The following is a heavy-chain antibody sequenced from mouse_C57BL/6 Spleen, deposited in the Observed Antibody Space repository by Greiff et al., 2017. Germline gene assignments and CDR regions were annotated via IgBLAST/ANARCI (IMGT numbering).Heavy chain of an antibody. Sequence: QVQLQQPGAELVKPGASVKLSCKASGYTFTSYWMQWVKQRPGQGLEWIGEIDPSDSYTNYNQKFKGKATLTVDTSSSTAYMQLSSLTSEDSAVYYCARRQLGRFAYWGQGTLVTGSA. V-gene: IGHV1-50*01. CDR1: GYTFTSYW. CDR2: IDPSDSYT. D-gene: IGHD4-1*02. CDR3: ARRQLGRFAY. J-gene: IGHJ3*01.